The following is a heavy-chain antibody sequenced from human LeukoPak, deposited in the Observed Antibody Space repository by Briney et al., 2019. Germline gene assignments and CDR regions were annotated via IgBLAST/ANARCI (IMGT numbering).Heavy chain of an antibody. J-gene: IGHJ4*02. D-gene: IGHD3-16*02. Sequence: GGSLRLSCAASGFTFSDNYMTWVRQAPGKGLEWLSYISGNGGVIQYADSVKGRFTISRDNAKNLLYLQMDSLRVEDTAIYYCARSLSSRFSGPRRPYYFDSWGQGTLVTVSS. CDR3: ARSLSSRFSGPRRPYYFDS. V-gene: IGHV3-11*04. CDR2: ISGNGGVI. CDR1: GFTFSDNY.